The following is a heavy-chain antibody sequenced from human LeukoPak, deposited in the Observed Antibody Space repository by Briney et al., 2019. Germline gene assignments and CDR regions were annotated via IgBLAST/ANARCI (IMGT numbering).Heavy chain of an antibody. V-gene: IGHV1-2*02. CDR1: GYTFTDYY. D-gene: IGHD3-22*01. Sequence: ASVKVSCKAPGYTFTDYYMHWVRQAPGQGLEWMGWINPNGGGTNYAQKFQGRVTMTRDTSFNTGYMELSSPRSDDTAVYYCARRYHYDNSAYYYGFNHWGQGTLVTVSS. CDR2: INPNGGGT. J-gene: IGHJ4*02. CDR3: ARRYHYDNSAYYYGFNH.